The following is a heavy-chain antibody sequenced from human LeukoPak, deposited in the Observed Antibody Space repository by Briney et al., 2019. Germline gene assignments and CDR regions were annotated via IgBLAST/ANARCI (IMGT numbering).Heavy chain of an antibody. D-gene: IGHD2-15*01. V-gene: IGHV3-23*01. CDR3: AKDHRFCRGGTCHSGFDY. CDR1: GFAFDEHG. J-gene: IGHJ4*02. Sequence: GGSLRLSCTASGFAFDEHGMSWVRQAPGMGLEWVSFISSSGSTTYYADSVKGRFTISSDSSKNTVYLQMNSLRAEDTAIYFCAKDHRFCRGGTCHSGFDYWGLGTLVTVSS. CDR2: ISSSGSTT.